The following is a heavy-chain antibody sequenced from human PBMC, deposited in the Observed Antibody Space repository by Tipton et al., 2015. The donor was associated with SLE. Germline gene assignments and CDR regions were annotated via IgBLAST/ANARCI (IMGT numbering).Heavy chain of an antibody. D-gene: IGHD6-6*01. Sequence: TLSLTCTVSGGSISSYYWDWIRQPPGKGLEWIGYIYYSGSTNYNPSLKSRVTISVDTSKNQFSLKLSSVTAADTATYYCARDSGGAHSSNFFDYWGQGTLVTVSS. CDR2: IYYSGST. CDR3: ARDSGGAHSSNFFDY. CDR1: GGSISSYY. J-gene: IGHJ4*02. V-gene: IGHV4-59*12.